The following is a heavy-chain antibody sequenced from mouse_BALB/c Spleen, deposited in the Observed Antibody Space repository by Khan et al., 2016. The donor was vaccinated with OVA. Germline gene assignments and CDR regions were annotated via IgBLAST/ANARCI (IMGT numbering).Heavy chain of an antibody. Sequence: QVQLKESGPELVRPGVSVKISCKGSGYTFTDYGMHWVRQSPAKSLEWIGVITTYSGDTNYNQKFKGKATMTVDKYSSTAYMELARLTSEDSAIYYCARLTLRLDYWGQGTSVTVSS. CDR1: GYTFTDYG. V-gene: IGHV1S137*01. D-gene: IGHD1-1*01. J-gene: IGHJ4*01. CDR3: ARLTLRLDY. CDR2: ITTYSGDT.